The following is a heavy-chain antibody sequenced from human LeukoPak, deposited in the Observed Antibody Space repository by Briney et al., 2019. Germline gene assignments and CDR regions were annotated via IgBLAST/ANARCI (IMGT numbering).Heavy chain of an antibody. Sequence: GGSLRLSCAASGFTFSNSLMHWVRQVPGKGLVWVARIDIDGSTTHYADSVRGRFTISRDNAKNTLYLQMNILRAEDTAVYYCVRDRDGYNYWGQGTLVTVSS. V-gene: IGHV3-74*01. CDR1: GFTFSNSL. CDR3: VRDRDGYNY. J-gene: IGHJ4*02. CDR2: IDIDGSTT. D-gene: IGHD5-24*01.